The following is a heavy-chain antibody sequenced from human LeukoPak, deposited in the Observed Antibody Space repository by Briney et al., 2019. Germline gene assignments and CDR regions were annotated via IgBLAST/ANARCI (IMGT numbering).Heavy chain of an antibody. CDR2: IYYSGST. CDR1: DGSISSSSYY. V-gene: IGHV4-39*07. J-gene: IGHJ6*03. D-gene: IGHD3-22*01. Sequence: SETLSLTCTVSDGSISSSSYYWGWIRQPPGKGLEWIGSIYYSGSTYYNPSLKSRLTISVDTSKNQFSLKLRSVTAADTAVYYCARGRHDITMIVVVMTSVSYYLDVWGKGTTVTVS. CDR3: ARGRHDITMIVVVMTSVSYYLDV.